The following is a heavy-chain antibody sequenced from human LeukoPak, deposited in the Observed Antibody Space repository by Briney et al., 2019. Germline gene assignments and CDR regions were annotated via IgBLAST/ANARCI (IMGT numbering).Heavy chain of an antibody. V-gene: IGHV3-9*01. CDR3: AKDRGGSIYYYYYMDV. Sequence: GGSLRLSCAASGFTFDDYAMHWVRQAPGKGLEWVSGISWNSGSIGYADSVKGRFTISRDNSKNTLYLQMNSLRAEDTAVYYCAKDRGGSIYYYYYMDVWGKGTAVTVSS. D-gene: IGHD1-26*01. CDR1: GFTFDDYA. J-gene: IGHJ6*03. CDR2: ISWNSGSI.